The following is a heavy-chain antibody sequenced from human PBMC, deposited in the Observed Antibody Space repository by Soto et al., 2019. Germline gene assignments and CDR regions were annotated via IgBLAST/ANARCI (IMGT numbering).Heavy chain of an antibody. J-gene: IGHJ4*02. V-gene: IGHV1-18*01. Sequence: QVQLLQSGAEVTEPGASVKLSCKASGFTFSTHGLTWMRQAPGQGLEWMGWHVAISWSTIYAQNFQGRFTVTTDRSTNTGYLELRSLTSDDTALYYCARVAGYGSGSRHFDTWGQGSLVIVSS. CDR3: ARVAGYGSGSRHFDT. D-gene: IGHD3-10*01. CDR1: GFTFSTHG. CDR2: HVAISWST.